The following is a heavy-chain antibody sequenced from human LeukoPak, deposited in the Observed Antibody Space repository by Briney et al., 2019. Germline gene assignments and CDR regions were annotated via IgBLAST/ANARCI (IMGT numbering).Heavy chain of an antibody. CDR3: ARDNWNDAPGGFDP. CDR2: ITRSSTST. CDR1: GFTFSSYS. J-gene: IGHJ5*02. Sequence: GGSLRLSCAASGFTFSSYSMNWVRQAPGEGLEWVSSITRSSTSTYYTDSVRGRFTISRDNAKNSLYLQMNSLRAEDTAVYYCARDNWNDAPGGFDPWGQGTLVTVSS. V-gene: IGHV3-21*01. D-gene: IGHD1-20*01.